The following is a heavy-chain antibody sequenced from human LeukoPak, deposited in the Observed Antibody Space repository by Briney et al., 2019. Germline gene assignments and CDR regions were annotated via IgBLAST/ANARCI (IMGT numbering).Heavy chain of an antibody. V-gene: IGHV3-7*01. CDR1: GFTFTSSA. J-gene: IGHJ4*02. CDR3: ARESFAARWD. D-gene: IGHD6-6*01. Sequence: GGSLRLSCVASGFTFTSSAMSWVRQAPGKGLEWVANIKQDGSEKDYVDSVKGRFTISRDNAKNSLYLQMNSLTAEDTAVYYCARESFAARWDWGQGTLVTVSS. CDR2: IKQDGSEK.